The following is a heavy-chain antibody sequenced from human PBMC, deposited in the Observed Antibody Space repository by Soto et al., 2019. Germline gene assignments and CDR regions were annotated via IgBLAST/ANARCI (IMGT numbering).Heavy chain of an antibody. D-gene: IGHD5-12*01. CDR1: GGSISSGDYY. CDR2: IYYSGST. J-gene: IGHJ4*02. Sequence: PSETLSLTCTVSGGSISSGDYYWSWIRQPPGKGLEWIGYIYYSGSTYYNPSLKSRVTISVDTSKNQFSLKLSSVTAADTAVYYCARRIVATETFGYWGQGTLVTVSS. CDR3: ARRIVATETFGY. V-gene: IGHV4-30-4*01.